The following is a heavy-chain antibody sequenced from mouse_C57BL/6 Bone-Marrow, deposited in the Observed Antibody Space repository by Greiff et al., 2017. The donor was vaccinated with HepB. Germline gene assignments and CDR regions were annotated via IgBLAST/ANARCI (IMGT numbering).Heavy chain of an antibody. J-gene: IGHJ2*01. CDR1: GYTFTSYW. D-gene: IGHD1-1*01. Sequence: VQLQQSGTELVKPGASVKLSCKASGYTFTSYWMHWVKQRPGQGLEWIGNINPSNGGTNYNEKFKSKATLTVDTSSSPAYMQLSSLTSEDSAVYYCARSYYYGSSYPFDYWGQGTTLTVSS. CDR3: ARSYYYGSSYPFDY. CDR2: INPSNGGT. V-gene: IGHV1-53*01.